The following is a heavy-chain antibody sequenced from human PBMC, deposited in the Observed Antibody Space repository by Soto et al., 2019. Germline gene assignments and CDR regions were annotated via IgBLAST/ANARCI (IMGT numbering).Heavy chain of an antibody. CDR1: GFTFSSYS. CDR3: ARDWGYSGYLSYFDY. Sequence: GGSLRLSCAASGFTFSSYSMNCVRQAPGKGLEWVSSIGSSSSYIYYADSVKGRFTISRDNAKNSLYLQMNSLRAEDTAVYYCARDWGYSGYLSYFDYWGRGTLVTVSS. CDR2: IGSSSSYI. J-gene: IGHJ4*02. V-gene: IGHV3-21*01. D-gene: IGHD5-12*01.